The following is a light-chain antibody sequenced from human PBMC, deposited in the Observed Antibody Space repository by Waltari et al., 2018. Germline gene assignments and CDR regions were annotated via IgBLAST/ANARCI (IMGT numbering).Light chain of an antibody. Sequence: DIVLTQSPDSLPVSLGERATINCNSSQNILYHSNNKNYFAWYQQKPGQPPKLLIYWASTRESGVPDRFSGSGSGTDFTLTISSLQAEDVAVYYCQQYFGTPWTFGQGTKVEIK. V-gene: IGKV4-1*01. CDR1: QNILYHSNNKNY. J-gene: IGKJ1*01. CDR2: WAS. CDR3: QQYFGTPWT.